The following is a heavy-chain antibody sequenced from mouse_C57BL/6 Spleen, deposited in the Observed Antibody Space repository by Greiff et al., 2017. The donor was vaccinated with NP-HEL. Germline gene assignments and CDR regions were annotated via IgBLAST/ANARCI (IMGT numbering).Heavy chain of an antibody. V-gene: IGHV1-4*01. CDR3: AREVDGYYPAY. D-gene: IGHD2-3*01. Sequence: QVQLQQSGAELARPGASVKMSCKASGYTFTSYTMHWVKQRPGQGLEWIGYINPSSGYTKYNQKFKDKATLTADKSSSTAYMQLSSLTSEDSAVYYCAREVDGYYPAYWGQGTLVTVSA. CDR1: GYTFTSYT. CDR2: INPSSGYT. J-gene: IGHJ3*01.